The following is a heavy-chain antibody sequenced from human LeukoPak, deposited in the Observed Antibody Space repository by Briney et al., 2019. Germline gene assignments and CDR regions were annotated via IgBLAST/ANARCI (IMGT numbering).Heavy chain of an antibody. CDR1: GGSISSYY. Sequence: PSETLSLTCTVSGGSISSYYWSWIRQPPGKGLEWIGYIYYSGSTNYNPSLKSRVTISVDTSKNQFSLKLSSVTAADTAVYYCARRGGVAVATWVGWFDPWGQGTLVTVSS. J-gene: IGHJ5*02. V-gene: IGHV4-59*08. CDR3: ARRGGVAVATWVGWFDP. D-gene: IGHD6-19*01. CDR2: IYYSGST.